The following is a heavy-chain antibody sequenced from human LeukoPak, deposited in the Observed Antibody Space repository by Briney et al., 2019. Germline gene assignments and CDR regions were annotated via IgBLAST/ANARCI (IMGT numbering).Heavy chain of an antibody. Sequence: GGSLRLSCAASGFNFRFYIMNWVRQAPGKGLEWISYISSDAKTVDYADSVKGRFTISRDNAKNSLYLQMNSLGADDTAVYYCARVGSRYGPPNSWGQGTLVTVSS. CDR1: GFNFRFYI. D-gene: IGHD5-18*01. CDR3: ARVGSRYGPPNS. CDR2: ISSDAKTV. J-gene: IGHJ4*02. V-gene: IGHV3-48*01.